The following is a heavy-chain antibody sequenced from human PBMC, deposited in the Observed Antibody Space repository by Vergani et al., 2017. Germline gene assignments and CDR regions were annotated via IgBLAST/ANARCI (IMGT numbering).Heavy chain of an antibody. V-gene: IGHV4-59*01. Sequence: QVQLQESGPGLVKPSETLSLTCTVSGGSISSYYWSWIRQPPGKGLEWIGYIYYSGSTNYNPSLKSRVTISVDTSKNQFSLKLSSVTAADTAVYYCARILTGYSGNHDAFDIWGQGTMVTVSS. J-gene: IGHJ3*02. D-gene: IGHD3-9*01. CDR1: GGSISSYY. CDR2: IYYSGST. CDR3: ARILTGYSGNHDAFDI.